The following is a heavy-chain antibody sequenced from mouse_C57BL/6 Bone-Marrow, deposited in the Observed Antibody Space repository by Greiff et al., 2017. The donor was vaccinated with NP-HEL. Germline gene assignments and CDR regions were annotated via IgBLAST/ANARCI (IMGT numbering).Heavy chain of an antibody. CDR3: ARHRGISYGPMDY. V-gene: IGHV5-6*02. CDR1: GFTFSSYG. CDR2: ISSGGSYT. J-gene: IGHJ4*01. Sequence: EVKLEESGGDLVKPGGSLKLSCAASGFTFSSYGMSWVRQTPDKRLEWVATISSGGSYTYYPDSVKGRFTISRDNAKNTLYLQMSSLKSDDTAMYYCARHRGISYGPMDYWGQGTSVTVSS. D-gene: IGHD2-12*01.